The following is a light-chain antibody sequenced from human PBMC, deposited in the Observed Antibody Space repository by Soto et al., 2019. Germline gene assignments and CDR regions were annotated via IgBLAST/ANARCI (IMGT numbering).Light chain of an antibody. CDR2: VAS. CDR3: QQSYSSPWT. CDR1: QSISSY. J-gene: IGKJ1*01. Sequence: DIRMTQSPSSLSASVGHRVTITCRASQSISSYLNWYQHKPGRAPKVLIYVASSLQSGVPSRFSGGGSVTDSTLTISSLQPEDFATYYCQQSYSSPWTFGQGTKVEIK. V-gene: IGKV1-39*01.